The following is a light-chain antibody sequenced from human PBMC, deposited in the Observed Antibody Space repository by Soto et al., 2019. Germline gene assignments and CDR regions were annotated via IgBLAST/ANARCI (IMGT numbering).Light chain of an antibody. V-gene: IGKV2-30*02. CDR1: QSLVHSDGNTY. J-gene: IGKJ2*01. CDR3: MLGTHWPPMYT. Sequence: DVVMTQSPLSLPVTPGQPASISCRSSQSLVHSDGNTYLNWFQQRPDQSPRRLIYKVSNRHSGVPDRFSGSGSGTDFTLKISRVEAEDVGVYYCMLGTHWPPMYTFGQGTKLEIK. CDR2: KVS.